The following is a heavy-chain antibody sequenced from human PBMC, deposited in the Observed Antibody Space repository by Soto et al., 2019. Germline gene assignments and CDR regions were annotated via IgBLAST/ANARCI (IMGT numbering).Heavy chain of an antibody. CDR1: GYTLTELS. Sequence: GASVKVSCKVSGYTLTELSIHWVRQAPGEGLEWMGGFDLENGETIYAQRFQGRVTMTEESSADTPYMELSSLRSEDTAVYYCARMVYDNWFDPWGQGTLVTVSS. J-gene: IGHJ5*02. D-gene: IGHD2-8*01. CDR2: FDLENGET. CDR3: ARMVYDNWFDP. V-gene: IGHV1-24*01.